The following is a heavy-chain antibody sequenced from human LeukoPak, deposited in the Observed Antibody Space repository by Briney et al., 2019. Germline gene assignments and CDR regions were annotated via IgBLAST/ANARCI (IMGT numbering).Heavy chain of an antibody. V-gene: IGHV3-74*01. CDR1: GFTFSSYW. CDR2: INSDGSST. D-gene: IGHD3-10*02. Sequence: GSLRLSCAASGFTFSSYWMHWVRQAPGKGLVWVSRINSDGSSTSYADSVKGRFTISRDNAKNTLYLQMNSLRAEDTAVYYCARDYVRGVLNYYYYGMDVWGQGTTVTVSS. J-gene: IGHJ6*02. CDR3: ARDYVRGVLNYYYYGMDV.